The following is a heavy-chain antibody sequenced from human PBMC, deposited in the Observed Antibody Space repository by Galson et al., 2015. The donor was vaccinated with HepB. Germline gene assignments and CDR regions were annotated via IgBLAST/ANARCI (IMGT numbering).Heavy chain of an antibody. Sequence: LRLSCAASGFTFSSYGMHWVRQAPGKGLEWVAVIWYDGSNIYYADSVKGRFTISRDNSKNTLYLQMNSLRAEDTAVYYCARDGLGSSSYMDVWGKGTTVTVSS. D-gene: IGHD3/OR15-3a*01. CDR3: ARDGLGSSSYMDV. CDR1: GFTFSSYG. V-gene: IGHV3-33*01. CDR2: IWYDGSNI. J-gene: IGHJ6*03.